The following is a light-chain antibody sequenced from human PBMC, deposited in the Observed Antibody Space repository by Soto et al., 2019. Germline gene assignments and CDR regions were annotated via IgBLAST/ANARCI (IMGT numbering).Light chain of an antibody. CDR1: QSVSSSY. Sequence: IGLKQSPGTLSLSPGERATLSCRASQSVSSSYLAWYQQKPGQAPRLLIYGASSRATGIPDRFSGSGSGTDFTLTISRLEPEDFAVYYCQQYGSFSWTFGQGAKVDVK. V-gene: IGKV3-20*01. CDR3: QQYGSFSWT. J-gene: IGKJ1*01. CDR2: GAS.